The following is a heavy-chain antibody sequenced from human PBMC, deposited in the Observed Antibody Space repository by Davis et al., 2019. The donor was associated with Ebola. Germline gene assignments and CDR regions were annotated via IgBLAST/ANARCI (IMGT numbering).Heavy chain of an antibody. V-gene: IGHV1-24*01. J-gene: IGHJ5*02. Sequence: ASVKVSCKVSGRTLNEISIYWVRQGPGKGLEWMGGFDEEEGETRYAQKFQGRVILTEDTSTNIAYMELTSLRSEDTDLYFCATVRLWSGYHHWGQGTLVTVSS. CDR2: FDEEEGET. D-gene: IGHD3-3*01. CDR1: GRTLNEIS. CDR3: ATVRLWSGYHH.